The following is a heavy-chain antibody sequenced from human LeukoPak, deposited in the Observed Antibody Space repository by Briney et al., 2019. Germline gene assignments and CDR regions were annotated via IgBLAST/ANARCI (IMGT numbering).Heavy chain of an antibody. J-gene: IGHJ6*03. CDR3: AQPRGPPVPYYSYYYIDV. Sequence: KPGGSLRLSCAASGFTFTNAWITWVRQGPGKGLEWVGRIKSENGGGTTDYAAPVKGRFTISRDDSKNTVYLQMNSLTTEDTGVYYCAQPRGPPVPYYSYYYIDVWGKGTTVTVSS. CDR2: IKSENGGGTT. CDR1: GFTFTNAW. V-gene: IGHV3-15*01. D-gene: IGHD3-10*01.